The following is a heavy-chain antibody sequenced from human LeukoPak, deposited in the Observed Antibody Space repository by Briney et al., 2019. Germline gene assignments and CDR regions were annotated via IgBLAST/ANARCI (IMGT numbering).Heavy chain of an antibody. Sequence: GGSLRLSCVASGYIFRDYWMSWVRQAPGRGLEWVSTINIGGDNVYYADSVKGRFTISRDDSQNTVFLQLNSLRAEDTDLYYCAKHDSRMYDAWGQGTLVTVSS. V-gene: IGHV3-23*01. CDR1: GYIFRDYW. D-gene: IGHD2-8*01. J-gene: IGHJ4*03. CDR2: INIGGDNV. CDR3: AKHDSRMYDA.